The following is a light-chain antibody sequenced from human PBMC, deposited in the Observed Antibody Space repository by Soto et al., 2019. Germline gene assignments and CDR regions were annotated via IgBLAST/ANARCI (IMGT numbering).Light chain of an antibody. CDR1: QNVNSW. Sequence: DIQMTQSPSTLSASVGDRVTITCRASQNVNSWLAWYQQKPGKAPKVLIYKASNLENGVPSRFSGSGSGTEFALTISGLQPDDFASYYCQQYNDFSGTFGQGTKVDIK. CDR2: KAS. CDR3: QQYNDFSGT. V-gene: IGKV1-5*03. J-gene: IGKJ1*01.